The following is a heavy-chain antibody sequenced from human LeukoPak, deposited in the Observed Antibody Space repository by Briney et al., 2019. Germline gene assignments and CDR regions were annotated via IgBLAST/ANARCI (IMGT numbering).Heavy chain of an antibody. V-gene: IGHV4-61*02. Sequence: SETLSLTCTVSGDSISSGDFYWSWIRQPAGKGLEWIGRIYTSGRTNYNPSLKSRVTISVDTSKNQFSLKLSSVTAADTAVYYCARGPYYYDSSGCFDYWGQGTLVSVSS. D-gene: IGHD3-22*01. J-gene: IGHJ4*02. CDR1: GDSISSGDFY. CDR3: ARGPYYYDSSGCFDY. CDR2: IYTSGRT.